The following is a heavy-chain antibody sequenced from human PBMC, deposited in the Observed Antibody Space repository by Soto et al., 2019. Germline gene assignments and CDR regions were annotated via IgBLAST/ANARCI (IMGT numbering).Heavy chain of an antibody. J-gene: IGHJ4*02. V-gene: IGHV1-69*17. CDR1: GDTFNSYV. CDR3: ARESLGAKGADH. CDR2: IIPIIGVT. D-gene: IGHD3-16*01. Sequence: QVQLVQSGAEVKRPGSSVKVSCESSGDTFNSYVISWVRQAPGQGLEWMGGIIPIIGVTHYAQKFQGRVTISALSSTGTAYMELTYLGFEDTALYYCARESLGAKGADHWGQGTLVPVSS.